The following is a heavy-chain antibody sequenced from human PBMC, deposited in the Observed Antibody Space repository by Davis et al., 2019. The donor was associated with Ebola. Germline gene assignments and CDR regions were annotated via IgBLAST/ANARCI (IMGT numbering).Heavy chain of an antibody. Sequence: GGSLRLSCAASGFTFDDYAMHWVRQAPGKGLEWVSGISWNSGSIGYADSVKGRFTISRDNAKNSLYLQMNSLRAEDTAVYYCAREGDGGITGTTGWFDPWGQGTLVTVSS. D-gene: IGHD1-20*01. CDR2: ISWNSGSI. V-gene: IGHV3-9*01. J-gene: IGHJ5*02. CDR3: AREGDGGITGTTGWFDP. CDR1: GFTFDDYA.